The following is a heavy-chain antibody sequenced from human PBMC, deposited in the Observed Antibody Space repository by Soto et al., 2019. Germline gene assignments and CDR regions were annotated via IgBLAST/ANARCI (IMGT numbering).Heavy chain of an antibody. CDR2: ISGSGGST. J-gene: IGHJ4*02. D-gene: IGHD2-21*01. CDR3: AKESKYCGNSVLLFDF. V-gene: IGHV3-23*01. CDR1: GFTFSSYA. Sequence: GGSLRLSCAASGFTFSSYAMSWVRQAPGKGLEWVSAISGSGGSTYYADSVKGRFTISRDNSKNTLYLQMNSLRAEDTAVYYCAKESKYCGNSVLLFDFWGQGSLVTGSA.